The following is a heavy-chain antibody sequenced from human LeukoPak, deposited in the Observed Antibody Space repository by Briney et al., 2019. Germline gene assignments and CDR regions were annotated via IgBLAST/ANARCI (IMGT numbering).Heavy chain of an antibody. CDR1: GGSISSYY. CDR2: IYTSGST. J-gene: IGHJ3*02. D-gene: IGHD3-9*01. V-gene: IGHV4-4*09. CDR3: ARGDILTGYSQPAFDI. Sequence: SETLSLTCTVSGGSISSYYWSWIRQPPGKGLEWIWYIYTSGSTNYNPSLKSRVTISVDTSKNQFSLKLSSVTAADTAVYYCARGDILTGYSQPAFDIWGQGTMVTVSS.